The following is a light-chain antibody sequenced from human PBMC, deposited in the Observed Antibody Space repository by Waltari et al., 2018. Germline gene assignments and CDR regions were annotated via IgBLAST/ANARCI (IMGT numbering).Light chain of an antibody. CDR1: SSDVGAYKY. J-gene: IGLJ2*01. V-gene: IGLV2-14*03. CDR2: DVP. CDR3: SSYTTDSVGI. Sequence: QSALSQPASVSGSPGQSITISCTGTSSDVGAYKYVSWYQQHPGRAPKLIIYDVPKRPSGVSSRLAGSRSGNTASLTISGLQAEDEADYYCSSYTTDSVGIFGGGTEVTVL.